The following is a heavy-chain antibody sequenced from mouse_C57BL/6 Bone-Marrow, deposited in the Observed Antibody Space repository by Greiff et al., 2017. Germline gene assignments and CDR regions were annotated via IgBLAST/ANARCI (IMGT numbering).Heavy chain of an antibody. Sequence: VQLQQPGAELVKPGASVKLSCKASGYTFTSYWMHWVKQRPGRGLEWIGRIDPNSGGTKYNEKFKSKATLTVDKPSSTAYMQLRSLTSEDSAVYYCASGVVERGWYFDVWGTGTTVTVSS. D-gene: IGHD1-1*01. CDR3: ASGVVERGWYFDV. CDR2: IDPNSGGT. V-gene: IGHV1-72*01. J-gene: IGHJ1*03. CDR1: GYTFTSYW.